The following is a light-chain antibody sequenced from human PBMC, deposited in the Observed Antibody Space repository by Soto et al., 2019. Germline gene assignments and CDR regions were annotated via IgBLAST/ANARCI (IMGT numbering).Light chain of an antibody. J-gene: IGKJ1*01. Sequence: DFQMTQSPSFVSASVGDRATIACRASQSISSWLAWYQQKPGKAPKLLIYDASSLESGVPSRFSGSGSGTEFTLTISSLQPDDFATYYCQQYNSYSPWTFGQGTKVDI. CDR2: DAS. CDR1: QSISSW. CDR3: QQYNSYSPWT. V-gene: IGKV1-5*01.